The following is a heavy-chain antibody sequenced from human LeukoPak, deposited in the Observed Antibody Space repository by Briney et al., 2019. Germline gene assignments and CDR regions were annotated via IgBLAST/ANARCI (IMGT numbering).Heavy chain of an antibody. CDR2: FDPEDGET. D-gene: IGHD2-15*01. CDR1: GYTLTELS. J-gene: IGHJ4*02. V-gene: IGHV1-24*01. CDR3: AAGYCSGGSCYFFDY. Sequence: ASVKVSCTVSGYTLTELSMHWVRQAPGKGLEWMGGFDPEDGETIYAQKFQGRVTMTEDTSTDTAYMELSSLRSEDTAVYYCAAGYCSGGSCYFFDYWGQGTLVTVSS.